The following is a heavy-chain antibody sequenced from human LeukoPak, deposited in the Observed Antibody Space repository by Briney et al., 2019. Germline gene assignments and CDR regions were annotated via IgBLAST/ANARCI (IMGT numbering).Heavy chain of an antibody. D-gene: IGHD3-22*01. CDR2: TYCRSKWHN. V-gene: IGHV6-1*01. CDR3: TTDYYDTSGYSSYY. J-gene: IGHJ4*02. Sequence: SQTLSLTCAVSGDSVSTNSVAWNWVRQSPSRGLEWLGRTYCRSKWHNDYAVSVKSRITFNPDTSKNQFSLQLKSVTPEDTAVYYCTTDYYDTSGYSSYYWGQGTLVTVSS. CDR1: GDSVSTNSVA.